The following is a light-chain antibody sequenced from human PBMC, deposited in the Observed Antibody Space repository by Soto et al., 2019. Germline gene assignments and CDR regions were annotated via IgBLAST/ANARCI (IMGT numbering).Light chain of an antibody. CDR2: GAS. V-gene: IGKV3-15*01. CDR1: QSVRDN. CDR3: QQSKNWPYT. Sequence: EIVMTHSPATLSVSPGERATLSCRASQSVRDNLAWYQQKPGQAPRLLIYGASTRATGIPARFSGSGSGTEFTITITSLQADDFALYCGQQSKNWPYTFGQWTMLEIK. J-gene: IGKJ2*01.